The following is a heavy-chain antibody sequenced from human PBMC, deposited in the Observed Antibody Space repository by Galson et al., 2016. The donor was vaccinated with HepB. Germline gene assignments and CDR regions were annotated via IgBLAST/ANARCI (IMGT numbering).Heavy chain of an antibody. Sequence: SCKASGDSFNRYSISWVRQAPGHELEWMGGIIPIFGTPDYAQKLQGRVIITADVSTSTSYMELSSLRFEDTAVYYCATLSYDVVTGYQYFFDHWGQGTLVTVSS. CDR1: GDSFNRYS. CDR3: ATLSYDVVTGYQYFFDH. CDR2: IIPIFGTP. V-gene: IGHV1-69*01. D-gene: IGHD3-9*01. J-gene: IGHJ4*02.